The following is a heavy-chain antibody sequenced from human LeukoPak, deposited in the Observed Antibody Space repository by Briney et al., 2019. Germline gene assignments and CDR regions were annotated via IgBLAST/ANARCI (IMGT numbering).Heavy chain of an antibody. J-gene: IGHJ3*01. CDR3: ARVRTKDAFDV. D-gene: IGHD2-8*01. CDR1: GYTFTDYY. CDR2: INPNSGGT. Sequence: ASVKVSCKASGYTFTDYYMHWVRQPPGQGLEWMAWINPNSGGTNYAQKFQGRVTMTRDTSISTAYMELSRLRSDDTAVYYCARVRTKDAFDVWGQGTMVTVSS. V-gene: IGHV1-2*02.